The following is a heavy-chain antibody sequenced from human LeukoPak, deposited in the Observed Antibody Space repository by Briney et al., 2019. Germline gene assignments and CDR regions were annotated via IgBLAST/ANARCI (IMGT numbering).Heavy chain of an antibody. J-gene: IGHJ4*02. CDR2: INHSGST. CDR3: ARGAYCSSTSCYVSFDY. D-gene: IGHD2-2*01. Sequence: SETLSLTCTVSGGSISSYYWSWIRQPPGKGLEWIGEINHSGSTNYNPSLKSRVTISVDTSKNQFSLKLSSVTAADTAVYYCARGAYCSSTSCYVSFDYWGQGTLVTVSS. V-gene: IGHV4-34*01. CDR1: GGSISSYY.